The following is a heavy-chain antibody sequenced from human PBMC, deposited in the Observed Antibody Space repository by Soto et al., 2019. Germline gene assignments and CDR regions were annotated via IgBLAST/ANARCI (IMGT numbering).Heavy chain of an antibody. D-gene: IGHD3-16*01. CDR1: GFTFISHS. CDR3: ARRGPKGGSYVNAFDM. J-gene: IGHJ3*02. Sequence: PGGSLRLSCAASGFTFISHSMNWVRQAPGKGLEWVSYISSSTNTIYYADSVKGRFTISRDNDKNSLFLQMNSLRDEDTAVYYWARRGPKGGSYVNAFDMWGQGTTVTVSS. V-gene: IGHV3-48*02. CDR2: ISSSTNTI.